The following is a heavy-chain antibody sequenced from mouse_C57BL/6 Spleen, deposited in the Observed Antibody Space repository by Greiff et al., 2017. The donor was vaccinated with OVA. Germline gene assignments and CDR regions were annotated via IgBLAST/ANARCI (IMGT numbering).Heavy chain of an antibody. Sequence: VQLQQSGPELVKPGASVKLSCKASGYTFTDYNMPWVQQSHGKSLEWIGYINPNNGGTSYNQKFKGKATLTVNKSSSTAYMELRSLTSEESAVYYCAREVYYGSSDYAMDDWGKGTSVTVSS. CDR3: AREVYYGSSDYAMDD. CDR2: INPNNGGT. D-gene: IGHD1-1*01. V-gene: IGHV1-22*01. CDR1: GYTFTDYN. J-gene: IGHJ4*01.